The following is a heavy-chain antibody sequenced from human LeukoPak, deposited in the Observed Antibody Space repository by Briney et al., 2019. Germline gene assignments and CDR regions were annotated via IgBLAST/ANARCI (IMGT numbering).Heavy chain of an antibody. V-gene: IGHV5-51*01. D-gene: IGHD5-18*01. CDR3: ARQTAMGRSGDY. CDR2: IDPSDSET. Sequence: ESLKISCKASGYSFPSYWIGWVRQMPGKGLEWMGIIDPSDSETRYTPSFQGQVTISVDKSLTTADLQWNSLKASDTAMYYCARQTAMGRSGDYWGQGTLVTVSS. J-gene: IGHJ4*02. CDR1: GYSFPSYW.